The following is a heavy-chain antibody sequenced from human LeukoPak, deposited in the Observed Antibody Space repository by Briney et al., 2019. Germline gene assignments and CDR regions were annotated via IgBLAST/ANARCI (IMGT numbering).Heavy chain of an antibody. J-gene: IGHJ4*02. V-gene: IGHV1-18*01. CDR3: ARDRTRIQAGTPAY. Sequence: ASVKVSCKASGYTFTSYGISWVRQAPGQGLEWMGWISAYNGNTNYAQKLQGRVTMTTDTSTSTAYMGLRSLRSDDTAVYYCARDRTRIQAGTPAYWGQGTLVTVSS. D-gene: IGHD6-13*01. CDR1: GYTFTSYG. CDR2: ISAYNGNT.